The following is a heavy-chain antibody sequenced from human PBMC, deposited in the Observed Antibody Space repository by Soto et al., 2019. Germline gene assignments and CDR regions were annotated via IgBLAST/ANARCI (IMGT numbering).Heavy chain of an antibody. Sequence: GGSLRLSCAASGFTFSSYGMHCVRQAPGNGLEWVAVIWYDGSNKYYAHSVKGRFTISRDNSKNPMYLQMNSLRAEDTAVYYCARERGVYYDILTGPNDYWGQGTLVTVSS. CDR1: GFTFSSYG. CDR2: IWYDGSNK. D-gene: IGHD3-9*01. CDR3: ARERGVYYDILTGPNDY. V-gene: IGHV3-33*01. J-gene: IGHJ4*02.